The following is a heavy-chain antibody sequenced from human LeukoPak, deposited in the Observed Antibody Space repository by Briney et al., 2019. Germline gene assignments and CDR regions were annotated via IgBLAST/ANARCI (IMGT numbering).Heavy chain of an antibody. J-gene: IGHJ4*02. D-gene: IGHD5-12*01. CDR2: IYSGGST. Sequence: GGSLRLSCAASGFTVSSNYMSWVRQAPGKGLEWVSVIYSGGSTYYADSVKGRFTISRDNSKNTLYLQMNSLRAEDTAVYYCARDLSNRGYDYGSSWGSVWGQGTLVTVSS. V-gene: IGHV3-66*01. CDR3: ARDLSNRGYDYGSSWGSV. CDR1: GFTVSSNY.